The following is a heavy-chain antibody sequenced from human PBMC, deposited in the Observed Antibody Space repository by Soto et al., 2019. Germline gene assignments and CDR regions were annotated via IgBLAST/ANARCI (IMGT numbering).Heavy chain of an antibody. CDR2: IWYDGSND. J-gene: IGHJ4*02. V-gene: IGHV3-33*01. Sequence: GGSLRLSCATSGFTFSNYGMHWVRQAPGKGLEWVAVIWYDGSNDYYADSVKGRFTISRDNSKNTVYLQMNSLRAEDTAVYYCTRRYSSCGEYYFDYWGQGILVTVSS. D-gene: IGHD6-19*01. CDR3: TRRYSSCGEYYFDY. CDR1: GFTFSNYG.